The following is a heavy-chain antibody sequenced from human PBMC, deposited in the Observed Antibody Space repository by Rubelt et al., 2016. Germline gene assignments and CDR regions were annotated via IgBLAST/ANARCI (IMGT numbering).Heavy chain of an antibody. D-gene: IGHD3-22*01. CDR2: MRYDGSNK. CDR3: ARDGPLLHPAYYFDY. Sequence: VRQAPGKGLEWVAFMRYDGSNKYYADSVKGRFTISRDNSKNTLYLQMNSLRAEDTAVYYCARDGPLLHPAYYFDYWGQGTLVTVSS. V-gene: IGHV3-30*02. J-gene: IGHJ4*02.